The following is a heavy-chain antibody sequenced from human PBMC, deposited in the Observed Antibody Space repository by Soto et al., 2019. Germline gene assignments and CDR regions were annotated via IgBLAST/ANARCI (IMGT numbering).Heavy chain of an antibody. D-gene: IGHD2-15*01. Sequence: QLQLQESGSGLVKPSQTLSLTCAVSGGSISSGGYSWSWIRQPPGKGLEWIGYIYHSGSTYYNPSPQGRGHLSVGRSKHPFSLELRSGPAPGPAVSFCGRGVGEYWGQGTLVTVSS. CDR2: IYHSGST. CDR1: GGSISSGGYS. V-gene: IGHV4-30-2*01. CDR3: GRGVGEY. J-gene: IGHJ4*02.